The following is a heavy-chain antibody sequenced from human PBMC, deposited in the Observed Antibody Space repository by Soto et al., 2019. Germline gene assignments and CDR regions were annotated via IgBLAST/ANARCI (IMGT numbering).Heavy chain of an antibody. V-gene: IGHV3-64D*08. D-gene: IGHD6-19*01. Sequence: GGSLRLSCSASGFTFSSYAMHWVRQASGKGLEYVSAISSNGGSTYYADSVKGRFTISRDNSKNTLYLQMSSLRAEDTAVYYCVKDEWDFGSGWYLGYFQHWGQGTLVTVSS. CDR2: ISSNGGST. CDR1: GFTFSSYA. J-gene: IGHJ1*01. CDR3: VKDEWDFGSGWYLGYFQH.